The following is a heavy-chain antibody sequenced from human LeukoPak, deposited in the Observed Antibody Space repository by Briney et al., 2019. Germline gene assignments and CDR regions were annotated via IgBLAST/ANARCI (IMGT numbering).Heavy chain of an antibody. Sequence: SDQVSYQVTCLPIPRYSIQWAPHASRHGLECIVSINPHSARPIYAQYFSGRVTMTRDSSISTSYMELSRLSSDDTAVYYRARQTGTTTVRVDYWGQGTLVTVS. CDR2: INPHSARP. V-gene: IGHV1-2*02. CDR3: ARQTGTTTVRVDY. CDR1: CLPIPRYS. D-gene: IGHD3-10*01. J-gene: IGHJ4*02.